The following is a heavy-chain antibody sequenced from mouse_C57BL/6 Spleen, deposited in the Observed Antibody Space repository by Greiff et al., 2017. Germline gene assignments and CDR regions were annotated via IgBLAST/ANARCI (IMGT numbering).Heavy chain of an antibody. J-gene: IGHJ2*01. CDR2: INPNNGGT. V-gene: IGHV1-26*01. CDR3: ASGYDGYFDY. CDR1: GYTFTDYY. Sequence: EVQLQQSGPELVKPGASVKISCKASGYTFTDYYMNWVKQSHGKSLEWIGDINPNNGGTSYNQKFKGKATLTVDKSSSTAYMELRSLTSEDSAVYYCASGYDGYFDYWGQGTTLTVSS. D-gene: IGHD2-3*01.